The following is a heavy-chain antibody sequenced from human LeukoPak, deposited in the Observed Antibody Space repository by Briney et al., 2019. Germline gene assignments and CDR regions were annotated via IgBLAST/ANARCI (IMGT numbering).Heavy chain of an antibody. J-gene: IGHJ6*03. D-gene: IGHD2/OR15-2a*01. CDR2: IIPIFGTA. V-gene: IGHV1-69*05. CDR3: ARSSVYGSAYYYYCLDV. CDR1: GGTFSSYA. Sequence: ASVKVSCKASGGTFSSYAISWVRQAPGQGLEGMGGIIPIFGTANYAQKFQGRVTITTDESTSTAYMELSRLRSEDTAVYYCARSSVYGSAYYYYCLDVWGKGTTVTVSS.